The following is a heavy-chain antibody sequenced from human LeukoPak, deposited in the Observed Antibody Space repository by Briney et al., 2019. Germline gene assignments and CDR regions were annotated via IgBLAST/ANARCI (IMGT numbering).Heavy chain of an antibody. CDR1: GFNIGNYW. Sequence: GGSLRLSCAASGFNIGNYWMHWVRQAPGRGLECVANMNQDGSEKHYGDSVKGRFTISRDNTKQSLYLQMDSLRVEDTAVYYCAKEPHSSGWYWRWSDWGQGTLVTVSS. D-gene: IGHD6-19*01. V-gene: IGHV3-7*05. J-gene: IGHJ4*02. CDR3: AKEPHSSGWYWRWSD. CDR2: MNQDGSEK.